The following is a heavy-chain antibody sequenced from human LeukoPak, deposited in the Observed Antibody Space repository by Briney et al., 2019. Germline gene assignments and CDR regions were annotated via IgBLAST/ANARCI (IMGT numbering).Heavy chain of an antibody. CDR1: PDSTTSNF. D-gene: IGHD1-14*01. CDR3: AREIVGGFNPGAY. V-gene: IGHV4-4*02. Sequence: SETLSLTCTVSPDSTTSNFWSWVRQPPGKGLEWIEEIHRSGSTNYNPSLQSRVTISIDRSKNQIALELSSVTAADTAVYYCAREIVGGFNPGAYWGQGTLVTVSS. CDR2: IHRSGST. J-gene: IGHJ4*02.